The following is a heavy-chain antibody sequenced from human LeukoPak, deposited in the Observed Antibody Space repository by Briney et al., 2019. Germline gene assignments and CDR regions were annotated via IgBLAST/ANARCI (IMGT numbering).Heavy chain of an antibody. CDR3: AHNLYSSGYPDY. CDR1: GGSISSGAYY. V-gene: IGHV2-5*08. J-gene: IGHJ4*02. Sequence: TLSLTCTVSGGSISSGAYYWSWIRQPPGKALEWLALIYWDDDKHYSPSLKSRLTITKDTSKNQVVLAMTNMDPADTATYYCAHNLYSSGYPDYWGQGTLVTVSS. CDR2: IYWDDDK. D-gene: IGHD3-22*01.